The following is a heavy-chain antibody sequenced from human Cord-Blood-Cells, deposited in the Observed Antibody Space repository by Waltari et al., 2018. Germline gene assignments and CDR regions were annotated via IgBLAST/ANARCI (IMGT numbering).Heavy chain of an antibody. Sequence: QVQLQQWGAGLLKPSETLSLTCAVYGGSFSGYYWSWIGHPPGKGLEWIGEINHSGSTNYNPFLKSRVTISVDTSKNQFSLKLSSVTGADTAVYYCAGVHYGSGSDDYWGQGTLVTVSS. CDR3: AGVHYGSGSDDY. CDR2: INHSGST. CDR1: GGSFSGYY. J-gene: IGHJ4*02. D-gene: IGHD3-10*01. V-gene: IGHV4-34*01.